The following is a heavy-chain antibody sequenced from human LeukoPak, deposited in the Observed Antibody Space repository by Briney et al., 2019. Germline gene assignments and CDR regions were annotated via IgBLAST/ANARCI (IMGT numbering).Heavy chain of an antibody. V-gene: IGHV1-69*13. CDR2: IIPIFGTA. Sequence: SVKVSCKASVGTFSSYAISWVRQAPGQGREWMGGIIPIFGTANYAQKFQGRVTITADESTSTAYMELSSLRSEDTAVYYCARGDGYDILTGYSTLPYWGQGTLVTVSS. CDR1: VGTFSSYA. CDR3: ARGDGYDILTGYSTLPY. D-gene: IGHD3-9*01. J-gene: IGHJ4*02.